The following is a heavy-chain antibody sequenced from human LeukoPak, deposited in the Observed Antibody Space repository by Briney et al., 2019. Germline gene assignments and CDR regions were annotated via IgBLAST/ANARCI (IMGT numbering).Heavy chain of an antibody. CDR2: IYSGGST. J-gene: IGHJ3*02. CDR3: ARVKVVVVAATTTDAFDI. Sequence: PGGSLRLTCAASGFTFSTYDMSWVRQAPGKGLEWVSVIYSGGSTYYADSVKGRFTISRDNSKNTLYLQMNSLRAEDTAVYYCARVKVVVVAATTTDAFDIWGQGTMVTVSS. V-gene: IGHV3-53*01. D-gene: IGHD2-15*01. CDR1: GFTFSTYD.